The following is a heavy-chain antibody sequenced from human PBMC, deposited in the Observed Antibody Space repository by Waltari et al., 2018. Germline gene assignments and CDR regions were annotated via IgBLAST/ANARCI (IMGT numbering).Heavy chain of an antibody. CDR1: GFTFSSYW. CDR3: AREGYDFWSGYDAFDI. V-gene: IGHV3-74*01. CDR2: INRDGRST. D-gene: IGHD3-3*01. J-gene: IGHJ3*02. Sequence: EVQLVESGGGLVQPGGSLRLSCAASGFTFSSYWMHWVRQAPGKGLVWVSRINRDGRSTSYADSVKGRFTISRDNAKNTLYLQMNSLRAEDTAVYYCAREGYDFWSGYDAFDIWGQGTMVTVSS.